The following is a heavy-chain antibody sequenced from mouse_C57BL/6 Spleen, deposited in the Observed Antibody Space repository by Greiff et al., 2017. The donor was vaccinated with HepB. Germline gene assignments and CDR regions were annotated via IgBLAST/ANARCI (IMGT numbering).Heavy chain of an antibody. CDR3: ASGSSPFAY. Sequence: QVHVKQSGAELARPGASVKMSCKASGYTFTSYTMHWVKQRPGQGLEWIGYINPSSGYTKYNQKFKDKATLTADKSSSTAYMQLSSLTSEDSAVYYCASGSSPFAYWGQGTLVTVSA. CDR1: GYTFTSYT. D-gene: IGHD1-1*01. CDR2: INPSSGYT. J-gene: IGHJ3*01. V-gene: IGHV1-4*01.